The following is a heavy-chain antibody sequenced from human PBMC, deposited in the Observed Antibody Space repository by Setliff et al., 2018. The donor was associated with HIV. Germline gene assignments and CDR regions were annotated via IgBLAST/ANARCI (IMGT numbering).Heavy chain of an antibody. V-gene: IGHV4-39*07. J-gene: IGHJ4*02. D-gene: IGHD3-22*01. CDR1: GGSISSSSHF. Sequence: SETLSLTCTVSGGSISSSSHFWAWIRHLPGKGLEWIGHIYYSGNTNYNPSLTSRVTISVDTSKNQFSLKVTSVTAADTAVYYCARVPGRDYYDTSGDFDYWGLGTLVTVSS. CDR2: IYYSGNT. CDR3: ARVPGRDYYDTSGDFDY.